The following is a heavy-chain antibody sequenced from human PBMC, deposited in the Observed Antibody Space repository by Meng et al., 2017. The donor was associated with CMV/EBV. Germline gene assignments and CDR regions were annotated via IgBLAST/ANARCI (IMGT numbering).Heavy chain of an antibody. J-gene: IGHJ6*02. CDR2: IKQDGSEK. Sequence: GESLKISCAASGFTFSSYWMSWVRQAPGKGLEWVANIKQDGSEKYYVDSVKGRFTISRDNAKNSLYLQMNSLRAEDTALYYCTKDQGISGYSMDVWGQGTTVTVSS. CDR3: TKDQGISGYSMDV. D-gene: IGHD3-3*01. V-gene: IGHV3-7*01. CDR1: GFTFSSYW.